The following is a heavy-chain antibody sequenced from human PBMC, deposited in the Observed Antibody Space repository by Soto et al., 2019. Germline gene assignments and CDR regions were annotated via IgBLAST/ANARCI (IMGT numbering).Heavy chain of an antibody. CDR3: ARDLVAGSPDYFDY. Sequence: QVQLVESGGDVVQPGRSLRLSCAASGFIFSSFPMHWVRQAPGKGLEWVAVISYDGKIQDYADSVKGRFTISRDSCKNTLYLQMNSLRAEDTALYYCARDLVAGSPDYFDYWGQGTLVTVSS. J-gene: IGHJ4*02. D-gene: IGHD3-10*01. CDR1: GFIFSSFP. CDR2: ISYDGKIQ. V-gene: IGHV3-30*04.